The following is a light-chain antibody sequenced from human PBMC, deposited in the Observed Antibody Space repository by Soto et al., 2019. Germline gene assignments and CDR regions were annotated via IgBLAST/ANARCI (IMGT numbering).Light chain of an antibody. J-gene: IGLJ1*01. CDR1: SSNIGNNY. V-gene: IGLV1-51*01. Sequence: QSVLTQPPSVSAAPGQKVTISCSGSSSNIGNNYVSWYQQLPGTAPKLLIYDNNKRPSGIPDRFSGSKSGTSATLGITGLQTGDEADYYCGTWDSSLSVGYVFGTGTKVTV. CDR2: DNN. CDR3: GTWDSSLSVGYV.